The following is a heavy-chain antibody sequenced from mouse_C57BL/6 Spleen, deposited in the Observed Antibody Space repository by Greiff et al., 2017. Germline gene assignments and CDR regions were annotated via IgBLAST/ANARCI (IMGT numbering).Heavy chain of an antibody. J-gene: IGHJ1*03. D-gene: IGHD1-1*01. CDR3: ARGNYYGSSYWYFDV. V-gene: IGHV14-3*01. Sequence: EVQRVESVAELVRPGASVKLSCTASGFNIKNTYMHWVKQRPEQGLEWIGRIDPANGNTKYAPKFQGKATITADTSSNTAYLQLSSLTSEDTAIYYCARGNYYGSSYWYFDVWGTGTTVTVSS. CDR2: IDPANGNT. CDR1: GFNIKNTY.